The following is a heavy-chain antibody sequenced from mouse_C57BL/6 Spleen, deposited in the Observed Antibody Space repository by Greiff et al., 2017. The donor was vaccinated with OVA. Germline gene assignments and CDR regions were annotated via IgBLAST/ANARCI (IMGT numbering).Heavy chain of an antibody. D-gene: IGHD4-1*01. CDR1: GYTFTSYG. V-gene: IGHV1-81*01. CDR2: IYPRRGNT. J-gene: IGHJ4*01. CDR3: ARRLGDYYAMDY. Sequence: QVQLKQSGAELARPGASVKLSCKASGYTFTSYGISWVKQRTGQGLEWIGEIYPRRGNTYYNEKFKGKATLNADKSSSTAYMELRSLTSEDSAVYFCARRLGDYYAMDYWGQGTSVTVSS.